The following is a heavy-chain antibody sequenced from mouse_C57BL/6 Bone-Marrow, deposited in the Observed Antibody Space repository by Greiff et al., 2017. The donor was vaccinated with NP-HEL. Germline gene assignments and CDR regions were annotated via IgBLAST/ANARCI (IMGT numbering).Heavy chain of an antibody. CDR2: IYPSDSET. CDR3: ARNDPYAMDY. Sequence: QVQLKQPGAELVRPGYSVKLSCKASGYTFTSYWMDWVKQRPGQGLEWIGNIYPSDSETHYNQKFKDKATLTVDKSSSTAYMQLSSLTSEDSAVYYCARNDPYAMDYWGQGTSVTVSS. J-gene: IGHJ4*01. V-gene: IGHV1-61*01. CDR1: GYTFTSYW.